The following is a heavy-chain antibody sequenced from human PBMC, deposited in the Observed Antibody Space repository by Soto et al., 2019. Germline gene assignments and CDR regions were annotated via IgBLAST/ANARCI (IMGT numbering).Heavy chain of an antibody. CDR3: ETVGTRGGDCNYFDY. V-gene: IGHV4-30-4*01. D-gene: IGHD2-21*02. CDR1: GGSISSGDYY. J-gene: IGHJ4*02. CDR2: IYYSGST. Sequence: SETLSLTCTVSGGSISSGDYYWSWIRQPPGKGLEWIGYIYYSGSTYYNPSLKSRVTISVDTSKNQFSLKLSSVTAADTAVYYPETVGTRGGDCNYFDYWGQGTLVTVS.